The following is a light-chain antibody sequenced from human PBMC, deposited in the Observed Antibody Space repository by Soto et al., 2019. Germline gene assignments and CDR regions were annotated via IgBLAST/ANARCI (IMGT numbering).Light chain of an antibody. V-gene: IGKV1-33*01. CDR3: QQYDNLPYT. CDR2: GAS. CDR1: QDISNS. J-gene: IGKJ2*01. Sequence: DIQMTQSPSSLSASVGDRVTITCQATQDISNSLNWYQQKPRQAPRLLIYGASNLETGVPSRFSGSGSGTDFTFTISSLQPEDIATYFCQQYDNLPYTFGQGTKLEIK.